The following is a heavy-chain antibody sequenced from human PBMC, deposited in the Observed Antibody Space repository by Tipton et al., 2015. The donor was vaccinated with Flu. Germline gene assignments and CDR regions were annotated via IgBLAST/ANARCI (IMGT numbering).Heavy chain of an antibody. CDR2: VYYTGTT. CDR1: GDSVSTDFYY. CDR3: ARDRSLAPGAMVD. Sequence: TLSLTCAVSGDSVSTDFYYWSWVRQPPGKGLEWIGYVYYTGTTKYDPSLQSRVTVSVDRAKKYFSLKLDSATAADTAVYFCARDRSLAPGAMVDWGQGTRVTVSS. V-gene: IGHV4-61*03. J-gene: IGHJ4*02. D-gene: IGHD5-18*01.